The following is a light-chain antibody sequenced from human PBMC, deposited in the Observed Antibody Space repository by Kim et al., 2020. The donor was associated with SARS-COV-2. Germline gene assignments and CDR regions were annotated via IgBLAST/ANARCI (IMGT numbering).Light chain of an antibody. J-gene: IGKJ5*01. CDR1: QSVSSY. CDR3: QPRSNSIT. V-gene: IGKV3-11*01. CDR2: DAS. Sequence: EIVLTQSPAALPLSPGERATLSCRDSQSVSSYLAWYQQKPGQAPRLLIYDASNRATGIPARFSGSGSGTDFTLTISSLEPEDFAVYYCQPRSNSITFGQGTRLEI.